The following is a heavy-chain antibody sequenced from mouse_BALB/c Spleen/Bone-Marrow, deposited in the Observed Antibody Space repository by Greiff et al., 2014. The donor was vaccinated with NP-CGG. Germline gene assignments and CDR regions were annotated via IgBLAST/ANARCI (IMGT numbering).Heavy chain of an antibody. CDR3: ARREVRNGYFGCYIDY. Sequence: EVQLQQSGPELVRPGASMKISCKASGYSFTDYYMHWVKQSHGKNLEWIGLINTFNGGTAYNQKFKGKATLTVDKSSGTAYMELLSLTSEDSAVYYCARREVRNGYFGCYIDYWGQGTTLTVSS. CDR2: INTFNGGT. J-gene: IGHJ2*01. D-gene: IGHD2-3*01. V-gene: IGHV1-34*01. CDR1: GYSFTDYY.